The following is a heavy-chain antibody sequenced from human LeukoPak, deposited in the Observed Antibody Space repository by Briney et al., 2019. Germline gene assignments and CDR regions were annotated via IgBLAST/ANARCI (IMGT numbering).Heavy chain of an antibody. D-gene: IGHD3-9*01. V-gene: IGHV4-39*07. CDR2: INHSGST. CDR3: GKTDIYFNPIDY. CDR1: GASISSSSHY. J-gene: IGHJ4*02. Sequence: SGTLSLTCTVSGASISSSSHYWGWIRQPPGKGLEWIGEINHSGSTNYNPSLKSRVTISVDTSKNQFSLKLTSVTAADTAIYYCGKTDIYFNPIDYWGPGSLVTVSS.